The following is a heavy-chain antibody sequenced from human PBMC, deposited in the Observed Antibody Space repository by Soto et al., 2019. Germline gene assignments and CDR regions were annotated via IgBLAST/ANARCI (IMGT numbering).Heavy chain of an antibody. J-gene: IGHJ4*02. Sequence: QVQLVQSGAEVKKPGSSVKVSCKASGGTFSSYTISWVRQAPGQGLEWMGRIIPILGIANYAQNFQGRVTIPADKSTTTAYSELSSLRSEDTAVYYCARVLPLSGPSDVWGQGTLVTVSS. CDR3: ARVLPLSGPSDV. V-gene: IGHV1-69*02. CDR1: GGTFSSYT. D-gene: IGHD2-15*01. CDR2: IIPILGIA.